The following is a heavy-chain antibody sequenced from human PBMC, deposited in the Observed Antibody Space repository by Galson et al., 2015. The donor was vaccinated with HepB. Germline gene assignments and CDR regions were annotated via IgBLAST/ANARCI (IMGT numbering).Heavy chain of an antibody. D-gene: IGHD5-18*01. CDR1: GYTFTSYG. J-gene: IGHJ6*02. Sequence: SVKVSCKASGYTFTSYGISWVRQAPGQGLEWMGWISAYNGNTNYAQKLQGRVTMTTDTSTSTAYMELMSLRSDDTAVYYCARGFRVESDTIGGMDVWGQGTTVTVSS. CDR3: ARGFRVESDTIGGMDV. CDR2: ISAYNGNT. V-gene: IGHV1-18*01.